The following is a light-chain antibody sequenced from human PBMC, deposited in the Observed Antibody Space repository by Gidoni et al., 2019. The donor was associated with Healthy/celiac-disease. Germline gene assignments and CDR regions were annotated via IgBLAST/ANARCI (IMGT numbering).Light chain of an antibody. CDR1: KSISSY. CDR3: QQSYSTLFT. J-gene: IGKJ3*01. V-gene: IGKV1-39*01. Sequence: IQMTQSPSSLSASVGDRVTITCRASKSISSYLNWYQQKPGKAPKLLIYAASSWKSGVPSRFSGSGSGTDFTLTISSLQAEDFATYYCQQSYSTLFTFGHXTKVDIK. CDR2: AAS.